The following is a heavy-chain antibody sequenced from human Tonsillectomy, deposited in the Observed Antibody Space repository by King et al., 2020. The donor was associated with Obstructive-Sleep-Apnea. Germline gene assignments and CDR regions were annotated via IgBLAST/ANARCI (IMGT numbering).Heavy chain of an antibody. CDR1: GGSISSRSYY. V-gene: IGHV4-39*07. Sequence: QLQESGPGLVKPSETLSLTCIVSGGSISSRSYYWGWIRQPPGKGLELIGSIHYSGSTYYNPSRKSRVTISVDTSKNRFSLKRSSVTAADPAVYYCARGSGGYGGIYFYYYYAMDVWGQGTTVTVSS. J-gene: IGHJ6*02. CDR3: ARGSGGYGGIYFYYYYAMDV. D-gene: IGHD3-10*01. CDR2: IHYSGST.